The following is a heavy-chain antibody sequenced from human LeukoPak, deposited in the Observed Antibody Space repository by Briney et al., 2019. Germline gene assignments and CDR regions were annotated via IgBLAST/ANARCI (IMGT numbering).Heavy chain of an antibody. Sequence: SGTLSPTCSVSGGSISRYYGNWIRQPPGKGLEWIGYMYYSGSTNYNPSLKSRVTISIDTSKNQFSLKLSSVTAADTAVYYCARGFSSWPYYFDYWGQGTLVTVSS. CDR3: ARGFSSWPYYFDY. V-gene: IGHV4-59*01. CDR2: MYYSGST. D-gene: IGHD6-13*01. J-gene: IGHJ4*02. CDR1: GGSISRYY.